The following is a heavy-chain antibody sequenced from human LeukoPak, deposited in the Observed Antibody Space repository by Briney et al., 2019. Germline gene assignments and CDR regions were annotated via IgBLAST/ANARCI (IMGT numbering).Heavy chain of an antibody. CDR1: GGSISSGGYY. D-gene: IGHD6-13*01. Sequence: PSETLSLTCTVSGGSISSGGYYWSWIRQHPGKGLEWIGYIYYSGSTYYNPSLKSRVTISVDTSKNQFSLKLSSVTAADTAVYYCAKKRQQPNGFLDYWGQGTLVTVSS. J-gene: IGHJ4*02. V-gene: IGHV4-31*03. CDR2: IYYSGST. CDR3: AKKRQQPNGFLDY.